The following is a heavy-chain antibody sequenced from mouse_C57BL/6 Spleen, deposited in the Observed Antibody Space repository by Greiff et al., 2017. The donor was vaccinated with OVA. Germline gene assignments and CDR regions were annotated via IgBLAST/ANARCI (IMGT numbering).Heavy chain of an antibody. CDR1: GYTFTDYY. Sequence: VQLQQSGPELVKPGASVKISCKASGYTFTDYYMNWVKQSHGKSLEWIGDINPNNGGTSYNQKFKGKATLTVDKSSSTAYMELRSLTSEDSAVYYCAGYGYSFAYWGQGTLVTVSA. CDR2: INPNNGGT. CDR3: AGYGYSFAY. J-gene: IGHJ3*01. D-gene: IGHD2-2*01. V-gene: IGHV1-26*01.